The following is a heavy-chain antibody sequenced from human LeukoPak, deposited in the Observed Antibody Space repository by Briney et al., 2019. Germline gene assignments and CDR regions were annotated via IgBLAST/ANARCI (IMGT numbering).Heavy chain of an antibody. V-gene: IGHV3-23*01. D-gene: IGHD2-2*01. CDR2: ISRNSDST. CDR1: GFTFNTYA. J-gene: IGHJ4*02. CDR3: TKSGRSNSWDQFFDS. Sequence: GGSLRLSCAASGFTFNTYAMTWFRQAPGKGLEWVSSISRNSDSTYYADSVKGRFTISWDNSKNMLFLQVNSLRAEDTAFYYCTKSGRSNSWDQFFDSWGQGALVTVSS.